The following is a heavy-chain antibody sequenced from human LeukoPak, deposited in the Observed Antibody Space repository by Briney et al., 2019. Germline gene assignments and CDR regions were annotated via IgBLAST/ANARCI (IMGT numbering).Heavy chain of an antibody. V-gene: IGHV1-18*01. D-gene: IGHD1-26*01. J-gene: IGHJ5*02. CDR2: ISTYNGNT. CDR1: GYTFSSYG. Sequence: ASVKVSCKASGYTFSSYGITWVRQPAGQGLEWMGWISTYNGNTNYAQKLQGRVTMTTDTSTSTAYMELRSLRSDDTAVYYCARISGSYYADWFDPWGQGTLVTVSS. CDR3: ARISGSYYADWFDP.